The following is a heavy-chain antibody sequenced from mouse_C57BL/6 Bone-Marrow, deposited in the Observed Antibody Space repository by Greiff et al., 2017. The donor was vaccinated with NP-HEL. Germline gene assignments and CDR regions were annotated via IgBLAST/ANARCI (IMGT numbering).Heavy chain of an antibody. CDR3: ARHGDSNDGWYFDY. CDR1: GYAFTNYL. CDR2: INPGSGGT. V-gene: IGHV1-54*01. Sequence: QVQLQQSGAELVRPGTSVKVSCKASGYAFTNYLIEWVKQRPGQGLEWIGVINPGSGGTNYNEKFKGKATLTADKSSSTAYMQLSSLTSEDSAVYFCARHGDSNDGWYFDYWGQGTTLTVSS. D-gene: IGHD2-12*01. J-gene: IGHJ2*01.